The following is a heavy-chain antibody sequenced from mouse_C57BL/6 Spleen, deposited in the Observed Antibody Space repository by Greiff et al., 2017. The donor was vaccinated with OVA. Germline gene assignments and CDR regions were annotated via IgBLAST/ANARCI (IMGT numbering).Heavy chain of an antibody. J-gene: IGHJ1*03. D-gene: IGHD1-1*01. CDR3: ARGGFDYYCSYWYFDV. CDR1: GYTFTSYW. Sequence: QVQLQQPGAELVKPGASVKLSCKASGYTFTSYWMHWVKQRPGQGLEWIGMIHPNSGSTNYNEKFKSKATLTVDKSSSTAYMQLSSLTSEDSAVYYCARGGFDYYCSYWYFDVWGTGTTVTVSS. V-gene: IGHV1-64*01. CDR2: IHPNSGST.